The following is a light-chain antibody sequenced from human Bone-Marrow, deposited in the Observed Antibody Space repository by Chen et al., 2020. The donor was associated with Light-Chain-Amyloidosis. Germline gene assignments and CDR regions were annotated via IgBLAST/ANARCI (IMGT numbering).Light chain of an antibody. CDR1: NTISSNY. Sequence: EIVLTQSPVTLSLSPGEGANLSCRASNTISSNYLTWYQQKFGQAPRLLIYGSSSRATGSPDRFTGSGSGTDFTLTINRLEPEDFAMYYCQQYGTSPLTFGGGTKVKIK. J-gene: IGKJ4*01. CDR2: GSS. V-gene: IGKV3-20*01. CDR3: QQYGTSPLT.